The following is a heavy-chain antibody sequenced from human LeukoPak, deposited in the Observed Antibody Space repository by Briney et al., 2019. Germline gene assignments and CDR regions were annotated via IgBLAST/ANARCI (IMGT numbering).Heavy chain of an antibody. CDR3: AKERRQRELRPDLDY. V-gene: IGHV3-23*01. J-gene: IGHJ4*02. Sequence: PGGSLRLSCAASGFTFSSYAMSWVRQAPGKGLEWVSVISGSGGSTYYADSVKGRFTISRDNSKNTLYLQMNSLRAEDTAVYYCAKERRQRELRPDLDYWGQGTLVTVSS. D-gene: IGHD1-26*01. CDR1: GFTFSSYA. CDR2: ISGSGGST.